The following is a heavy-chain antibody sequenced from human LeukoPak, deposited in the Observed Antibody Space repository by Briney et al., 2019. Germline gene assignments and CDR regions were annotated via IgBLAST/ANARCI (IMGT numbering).Heavy chain of an antibody. V-gene: IGHV1-69*13. J-gene: IGHJ4*02. D-gene: IGHD1-26*01. CDR3: ARSYSGSYDFDY. CDR1: GGTFSSYA. CDR2: IIPIFGTA. Sequence: SVKVSCKASGGTFSSYAIRWVRQAPGQGLEWMGGIIPIFGTANYAQKFQGRVTITADESTSTAYMELSSLRSEDTAVYYCARSYSGSYDFDYWGQGTLVTVSS.